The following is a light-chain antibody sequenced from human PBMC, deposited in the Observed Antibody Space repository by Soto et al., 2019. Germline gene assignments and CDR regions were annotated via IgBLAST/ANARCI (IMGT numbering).Light chain of an antibody. V-gene: IGLV1-44*01. CDR2: SND. CDR3: ATWDDSLNVV. Sequence: QSVLTQSPSASGTPEQRVSLSCSGSTSNIGTNTVSWYQHVPGTAPKLLIYSNDQRPSAVPGRFSGSKSGTSASLAISGLLSEDEADYYCATWDDSLNVVFGGGTKLTVL. J-gene: IGLJ2*01. CDR1: TSNIGTNT.